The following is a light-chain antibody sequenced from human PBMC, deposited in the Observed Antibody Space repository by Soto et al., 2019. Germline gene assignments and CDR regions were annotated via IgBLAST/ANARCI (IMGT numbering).Light chain of an antibody. J-gene: IGLJ2*01. CDR1: SSDVGSYNL. Sequence: QSALTQPASVSGSPGQSITISCTGNSSDVGSYNLVSWYQQHPGKAPKLIIYEGSKRPSGVSNGFSGSNSGNTASLTISGLQAEDEADYYCCSYAGSSTVVFGGGTKLTVL. CDR2: EGS. CDR3: CSYAGSSTVV. V-gene: IGLV2-23*01.